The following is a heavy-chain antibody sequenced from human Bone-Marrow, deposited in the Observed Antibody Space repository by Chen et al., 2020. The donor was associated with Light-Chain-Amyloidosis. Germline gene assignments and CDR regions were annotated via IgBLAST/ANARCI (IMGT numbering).Heavy chain of an antibody. CDR2: IYYNGSP. D-gene: IGHD2-15*01. CDR1: GASMSSCY. CDR3: ARRFCSGGSCFWYFDL. Sequence: QVQLQESGPGLVKPSETLSLTCTVSGASMSSCYWSWIRQPPGKGLEWIAYIYYNGSPHYNPSLESRVTISVDTSKNQFSLKMRSMTAADTAVYYCARRFCSGGSCFWYFDLWGRGTLVTVSS. V-gene: IGHV4-59*01. J-gene: IGHJ2*01.